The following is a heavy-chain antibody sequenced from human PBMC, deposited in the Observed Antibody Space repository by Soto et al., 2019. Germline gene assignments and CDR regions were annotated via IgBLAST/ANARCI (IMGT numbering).Heavy chain of an antibody. CDR1: GGSIDNYY. J-gene: IGHJ4*02. D-gene: IGHD1-20*01. V-gene: IGHV4-59*08. CDR2: IYYTGST. Sequence: QVQLQESGPGLVKPSETLSLTCTVSGGSIDNYYWSWIRQPPGKGLEWIGYIYYTGSTDYNPSLKSRVTISVDPSKNQFSLKLNSVTAADTAVYYCARQGITLHYFFDYWGQGSLVTVSS. CDR3: ARQGITLHYFFDY.